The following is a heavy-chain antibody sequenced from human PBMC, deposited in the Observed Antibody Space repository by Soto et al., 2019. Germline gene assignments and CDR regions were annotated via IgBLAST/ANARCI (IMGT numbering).Heavy chain of an antibody. CDR1: GGSISSYY. CDR2: VFYSGST. V-gene: IGHV4-59*08. D-gene: IGHD6-13*01. J-gene: IGHJ4*02. CDR3: ARRYSSSFDY. Sequence: QVQLQESGPGLVKPSETLSLTCTVSGGSISSYYWSWIRQPPGKGLEWIGYVFYSGSTNYNPSLKSRVTMSVDTSKNQFSLKLNSVTAADTAVYYCARRYSSSFDYWGQGTLVTVSS.